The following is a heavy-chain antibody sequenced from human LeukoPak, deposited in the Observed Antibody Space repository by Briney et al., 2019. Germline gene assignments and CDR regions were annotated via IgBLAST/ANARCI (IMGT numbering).Heavy chain of an antibody. J-gene: IGHJ4*02. V-gene: IGHV4-59*01. CDR2: VYYSASS. CDR1: GGSINGYY. D-gene: IGHD5-18*01. Sequence: PSETLSLTCTVSGGSINGYYWTWIRQSQSKGLEWIGYVYYSASSNYNPSLKSRVTISADTSKNQFSLKLTSVTAADTAVYYCARGAAGYSYGWGQGTLVTVSS. CDR3: ARGAAGYSYG.